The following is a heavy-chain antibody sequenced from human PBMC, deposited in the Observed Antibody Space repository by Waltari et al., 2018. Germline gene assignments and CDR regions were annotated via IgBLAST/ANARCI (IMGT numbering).Heavy chain of an antibody. CDR3: AREYSSSSGRDY. J-gene: IGHJ4*02. Sequence: QLQLQESGPGLVKPSETLSLTCTASGSSISSSSYYWGWPRQPPGKGLEWIGSIYYSWSTYYNPSLKSRVTISVATSKNHFSLKLSSVTAADTAVYYCAREYSSSSGRDYWGQGTLVTVSS. CDR2: IYYSWST. CDR1: GSSISSSSYY. D-gene: IGHD6-6*01. V-gene: IGHV4-39*02.